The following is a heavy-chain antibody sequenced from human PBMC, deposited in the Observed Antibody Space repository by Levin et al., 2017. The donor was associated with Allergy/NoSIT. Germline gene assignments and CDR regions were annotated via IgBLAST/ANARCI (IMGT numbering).Heavy chain of an antibody. J-gene: IGHJ4*02. D-gene: IGHD6-19*01. Sequence: GGSLRLSCAASGFTFDDYAMNWVRQAPGKGLEWVSRINWSGDKISYADSVKGRFPISRDNAKNFLYLQMNSLRAEDSALYYCTRGVPYNSGFFSLDQWGQGTLLTVSS. CDR1: GFTFDDYA. CDR2: INWSGDKI. V-gene: IGHV3-20*04. CDR3: TRGVPYNSGFFSLDQ.